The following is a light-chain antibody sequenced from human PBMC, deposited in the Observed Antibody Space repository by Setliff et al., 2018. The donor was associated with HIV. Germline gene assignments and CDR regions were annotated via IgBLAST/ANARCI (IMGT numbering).Light chain of an antibody. CDR2: GTS. J-gene: IGKJ1*01. Sequence: EIVLTQSPGTLSLSPGERATLSCRASQTIPSNFLAWYQQRPGQSPRLLIYGTSSRATGIPDRFSGSGSGTDFTLTISRLEPEDFAVYYCQQYGDSRTFGQGTKVDIK. CDR1: QTIPSNF. CDR3: QQYGDSRT. V-gene: IGKV3-20*01.